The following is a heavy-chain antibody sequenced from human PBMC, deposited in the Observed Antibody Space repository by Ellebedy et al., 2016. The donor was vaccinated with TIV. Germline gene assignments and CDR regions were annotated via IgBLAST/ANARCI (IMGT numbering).Heavy chain of an antibody. V-gene: IGHV3-53*01. Sequence: GESLKISCAASGFDVSSYYMSWVRQAPGKGLQWVCDMYVGDTTAYADYLKGRFTIFRDNSKNTVYLQASGLDAEDTAVYYCARGKAYSYYDSWGQGTLVTVSS. CDR1: GFDVSSYY. CDR2: MYVGDTT. J-gene: IGHJ4*02. CDR3: ARGKAYSYYDS. D-gene: IGHD3-10*01.